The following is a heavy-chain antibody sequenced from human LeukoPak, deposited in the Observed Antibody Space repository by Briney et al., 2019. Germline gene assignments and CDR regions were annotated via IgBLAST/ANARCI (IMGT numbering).Heavy chain of an antibody. Sequence: PSETLSLTCAIYGGSFGGYSWTWIRQPPGEGLEWIGEISHSGSTNYNPSHKSRVTMSADTSKSQFSLKLSSVTAADTAVYYCARVRAPFSTGYYHYWGQGTLVTVSS. V-gene: IGHV4-34*01. CDR2: ISHSGST. CDR1: GGSFGGYS. D-gene: IGHD3-9*01. J-gene: IGHJ4*02. CDR3: ARVRAPFSTGYYHY.